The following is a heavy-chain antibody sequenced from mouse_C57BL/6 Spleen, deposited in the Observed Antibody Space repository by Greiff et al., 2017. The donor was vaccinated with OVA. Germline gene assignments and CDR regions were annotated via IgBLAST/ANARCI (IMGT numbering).Heavy chain of an antibody. J-gene: IGHJ4*01. CDR2: ISYDGSN. Sequence: EVQLVESGPGLVKPSQSLSLTCSVTGYSITSGYYWYWIRQLPGNILEWVGYISYDGSNNYNPSLKNRISITRDTSKNQFFLKLNSVTSEDTATYYCARVSSYSYYALDYWGQGTSVTVSS. D-gene: IGHD1-1*01. CDR3: ARVSSYSYYALDY. CDR1: GYSITSGYY. V-gene: IGHV3-6*01.